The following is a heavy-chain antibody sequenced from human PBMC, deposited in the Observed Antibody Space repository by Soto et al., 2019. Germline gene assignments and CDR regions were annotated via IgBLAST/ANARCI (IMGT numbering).Heavy chain of an antibody. CDR3: ARSGEFSASDYFGF. CDR1: GFTFDDYG. J-gene: IGHJ4*02. V-gene: IGHV3-9*01. Sequence: EVQLVQYGGGWVQPGRSLRLSCGASGFTFDDYGMHGVRQAPGKGMEWVSSISWNSGRIGYADSVKGRFTISRDNVKNSLYLQMNSLRAEDTALYYCARSGEFSASDYFGFWGQGTLVTVSS. D-gene: IGHD3-10*01. CDR2: ISWNSGRI.